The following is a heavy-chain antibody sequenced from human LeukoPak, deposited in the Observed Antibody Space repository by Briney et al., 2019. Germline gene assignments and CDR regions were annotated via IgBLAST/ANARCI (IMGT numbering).Heavy chain of an antibody. CDR2: IYYSGST. V-gene: IGHV4-59*01. CDR1: GGSISSYY. Sequence: TSETLSLTCTVSGGSISSYYWSWLRQPPGKGLEWIGYIYYSGSTNYNPSLKSRVTISVDTSKNQFSLKLGSVTAADTAVYYCAAKRITMVRGVPSAFDIWGQGTMVTVSS. D-gene: IGHD3-10*01. CDR3: AAKRITMVRGVPSAFDI. J-gene: IGHJ3*02.